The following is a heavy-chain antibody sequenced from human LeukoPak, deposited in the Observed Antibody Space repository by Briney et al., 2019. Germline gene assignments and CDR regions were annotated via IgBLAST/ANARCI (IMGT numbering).Heavy chain of an antibody. CDR1: GFTFRRYS. V-gene: IGHV3-48*02. Sequence: GGSLTLSCPASGFTFRRYSWHWVRPAPGKGLEWISYISGSSSIIYYTPSVKGRFTISRDNGKSSLYLQMNSLRDDDTAVYFCARGTWDGDRTFDIWGQGAMVTVSS. J-gene: IGHJ3*02. CDR2: ISGSSSII. D-gene: IGHD5-24*01. CDR3: ARGTWDGDRTFDI.